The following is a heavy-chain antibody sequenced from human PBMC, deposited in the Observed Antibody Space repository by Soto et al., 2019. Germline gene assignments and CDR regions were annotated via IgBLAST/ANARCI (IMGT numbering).Heavy chain of an antibody. J-gene: IGHJ5*01. Sequence: TLSLTCSVSGDSISNLDYFWAWIRQPPGQALEYIGYIYKSATTYYNPSFESRVAISVDTSKSQFSLNVTSVTAADTAVYFCARGRYWLTGGGFPNRFESWGQGALVTVSS. V-gene: IGHV4-30-4*01. CDR1: GDSISNLDYF. D-gene: IGHD7-27*01. CDR3: ARGRYWLTGGGFPNRFES. CDR2: IYKSATT.